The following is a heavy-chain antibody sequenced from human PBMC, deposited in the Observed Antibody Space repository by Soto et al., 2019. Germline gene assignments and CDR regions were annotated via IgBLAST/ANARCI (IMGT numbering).Heavy chain of an antibody. CDR1: GYTFTSYD. Sequence: ASVKVSCKASGYTFTSYDINWVRQATGQGLEWMGWMNPNSGNTGYAQKFQGRVTMTRNTSISTAYMELSSLRSEDTAVDYCARENEYEGCVGPTMISQGGMDVWGQGTTVTVSS. CDR2: MNPNSGNT. J-gene: IGHJ6*02. CDR3: ARENEYEGCVGPTMISQGGMDV. D-gene: IGHD3-22*01. V-gene: IGHV1-8*01.